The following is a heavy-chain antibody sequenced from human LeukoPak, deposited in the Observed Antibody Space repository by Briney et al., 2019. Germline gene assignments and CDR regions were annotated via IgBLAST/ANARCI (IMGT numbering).Heavy chain of an antibody. Sequence: SQTLSLTCAISGDSVSSNSAAWNWIRQSPSRGLEWLGRTYYRSKWYNDYAVSVKSRITINPDTSKNQFSLKLSSVTAADTAVYYCARSGYYDSNTVWAFDIWGQGTKVTVSS. CDR2: TYYRSKWYN. V-gene: IGHV6-1*01. J-gene: IGHJ3*02. D-gene: IGHD3-22*01. CDR3: ARSGYYDSNTVWAFDI. CDR1: GDSVSSNSAA.